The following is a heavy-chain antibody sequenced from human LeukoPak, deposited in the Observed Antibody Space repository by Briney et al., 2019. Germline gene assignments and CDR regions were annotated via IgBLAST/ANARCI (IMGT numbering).Heavy chain of an antibody. D-gene: IGHD1-26*01. CDR2: ISWDSGNM. V-gene: IGHV3-9*01. J-gene: IGHJ3*01. CDR3: IKDMGFDLLKDAFDV. Sequence: PGGSLRLSCAGAGFSLDDYAMHWVRQPPGKGLEWVSSISWDSGNMAYADSVKGRFTISRDNAKNSLFLQMNSLRVEDTALYYCIKDMGFDLLKDAFDVWGQGTMVTVSS. CDR1: GFSLDDYA.